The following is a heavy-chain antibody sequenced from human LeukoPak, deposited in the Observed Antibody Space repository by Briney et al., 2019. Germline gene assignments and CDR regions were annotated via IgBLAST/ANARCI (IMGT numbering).Heavy chain of an antibody. CDR2: INTNTGNP. D-gene: IGHD6-19*01. CDR1: GYTFTSYA. V-gene: IGHV7-4-1*02. CDR3: ARDGAVAGPNFDY. J-gene: IGHJ4*02. Sequence: ASVKVSCKASGYTFTSYAMNWVRQAPGQGLEWMGWINTNTGNPTYAQGSTGRFVFSLDTSVSTAYVQISSLKAEDTAVYYCARDGAVAGPNFDYWGQGTLVTVSS.